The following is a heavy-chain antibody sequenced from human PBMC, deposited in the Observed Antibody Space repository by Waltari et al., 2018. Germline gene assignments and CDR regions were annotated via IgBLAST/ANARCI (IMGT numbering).Heavy chain of an antibody. Sequence: QVQLQQWGAGLLKPSETLSLTCAVYGGSFSGYYWSWIRQPPGKGLEWVGEINHRGRTHYNPSLKRRFTISVDTSKKQFSLKLSSVTAADTAVYYCARGYGSGSYYTASFDYWGQGTLVTVSS. CDR2: INHRGRT. CDR3: ARGYGSGSYYTASFDY. J-gene: IGHJ4*02. V-gene: IGHV4-34*01. D-gene: IGHD3-10*01. CDR1: GGSFSGYY.